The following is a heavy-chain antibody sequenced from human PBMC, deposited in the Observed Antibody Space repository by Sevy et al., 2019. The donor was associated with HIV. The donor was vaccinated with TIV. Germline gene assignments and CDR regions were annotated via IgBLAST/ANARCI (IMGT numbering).Heavy chain of an antibody. V-gene: IGHV4-30-4*01. D-gene: IGHD2-8*01. J-gene: IGHJ6*02. CDR2: IYYSGST. CDR3: AREGVDCTNGVCFPYYYYGMDV. CDR1: GGSISSGDYY. Sequence: SETLSLTCTVSGGSISSGDYYWSWIRQPPGKGLEWIGYIYYSGSTYYNPSFKSRVTISVDTSKNQFSLKLSSVTAADTAVYYCAREGVDCTNGVCFPYYYYGMDVWGQGTTVTVSS.